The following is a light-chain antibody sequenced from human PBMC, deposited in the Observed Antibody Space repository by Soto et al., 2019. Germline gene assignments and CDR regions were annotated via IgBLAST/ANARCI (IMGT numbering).Light chain of an antibody. Sequence: EIVMTQSPATLSVSPGETATLSCRASQSVAFHLAWYQQKPGQGPRLLIYGAFTRSTGIPARFSGSGSGTEFTLTFSSLQSEDFAVYYCQQYTKWPPLTFGGGTKVEIK. J-gene: IGKJ4*01. V-gene: IGKV3-15*01. CDR2: GAF. CDR3: QQYTKWPPLT. CDR1: QSVAFH.